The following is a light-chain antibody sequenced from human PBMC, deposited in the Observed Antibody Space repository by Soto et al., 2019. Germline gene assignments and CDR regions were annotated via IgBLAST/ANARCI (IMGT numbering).Light chain of an antibody. CDR2: AVN. CDR1: SSDVGGYQY. V-gene: IGLV2-8*01. J-gene: IGLJ1*01. CDR3: SSYAGSNNYV. Sequence: QSALTQPPSASGSRGQSVTISCTGTSSDVGGYQYVSWYQQYPGKAPKLMIYAVNKRPSGVPDRFSGSRSGNTASLTVSGLQAEDEADYYCSSYAGSNNYVFGTGTKVTVL.